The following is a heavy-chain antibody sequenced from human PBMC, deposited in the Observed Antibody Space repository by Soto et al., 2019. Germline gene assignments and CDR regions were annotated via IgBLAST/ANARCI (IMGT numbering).Heavy chain of an antibody. Sequence: SETLSLTCIVSGGALTTSSWSWIRRPPGQGLGWIEYIYDTGISGYTPSTSYNPSLKSRVTMSVDTSKSQFSLKLTSVTAADTAVYYCARGEDAFFYYGLDVWGQGITVTVSS. J-gene: IGHJ6*02. CDR1: GGALTTSS. CDR2: IYDTGISGYTPST. V-gene: IGHV4-59*01. CDR3: ARGEDAFFYYGLDV.